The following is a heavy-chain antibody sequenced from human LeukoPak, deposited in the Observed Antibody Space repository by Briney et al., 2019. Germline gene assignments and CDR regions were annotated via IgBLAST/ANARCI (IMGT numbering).Heavy chain of an antibody. J-gene: IGHJ4*02. D-gene: IGHD5-18*01. CDR3: AGSWDTAMGHEPYYFDY. CDR2: IYSGGST. V-gene: IGHV3-53*01. CDR1: GFTVSSNY. Sequence: GGSLRLSCAASGFTVSSNYMSWVRQAPGQGLDWVSVIYSGGSTYYADSVTGRFTISRDNSKNTLYLQMNSLRAEDTAVYYCAGSWDTAMGHEPYYFDYWGQGTLVTVSS.